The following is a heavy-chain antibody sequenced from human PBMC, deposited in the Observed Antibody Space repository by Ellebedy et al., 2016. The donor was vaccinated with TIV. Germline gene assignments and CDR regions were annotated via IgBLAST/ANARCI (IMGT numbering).Heavy chain of an antibody. CDR1: GIAFSSYS. CDR3: ARVDSSGWHQDY. V-gene: IGHV3-48*04. CDR2: INSRSSTM. D-gene: IGHD6-19*01. Sequence: GESLKISCAASGIAFSSYSVNWVRQAPGKGLEWVSYINSRSSTMYYADSVKGRFTISRDNARDSLYLQMDSLRADDTAVYYCARVDSSGWHQDYWGQGTLVTVSS. J-gene: IGHJ4*02.